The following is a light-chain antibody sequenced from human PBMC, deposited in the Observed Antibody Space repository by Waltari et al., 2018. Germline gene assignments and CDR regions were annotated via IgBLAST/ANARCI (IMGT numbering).Light chain of an antibody. CDR2: DVS. Sequence: QSALTQPRSVSGSPGQSVTISCTGTSSDVGTYKYVSWHQQHQGQAPNLIIFDVSKRPSGVPYRVSGSKARDTASLTISGLQAEDEADYYCCSYPVSNALLFGGGTNLTVL. CDR3: CSYPVSNALL. J-gene: IGLJ3*02. CDR1: SSDVGTYKY. V-gene: IGLV2-11*01.